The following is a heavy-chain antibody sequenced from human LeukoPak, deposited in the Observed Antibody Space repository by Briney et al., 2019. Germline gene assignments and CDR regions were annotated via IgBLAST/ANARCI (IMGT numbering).Heavy chain of an antibody. D-gene: IGHD5-24*01. CDR2: IWYDGSNK. V-gene: IGHV3-33*06. CDR1: GFTFSSYG. J-gene: IGHJ4*02. Sequence: PGGSLRLSCAAPGFTFSSYGMHWVRQAPGKGLEWVAVIWYDGSNKYYADSVKGRFTISRDNYKNTLYLQMTSLRAEDTAVYYCAKDLSVEMASEARGFGGQGTLVTVSS. CDR3: AKDLSVEMASEARGF.